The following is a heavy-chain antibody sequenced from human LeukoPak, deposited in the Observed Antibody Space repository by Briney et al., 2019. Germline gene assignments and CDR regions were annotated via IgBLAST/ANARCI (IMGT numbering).Heavy chain of an antibody. Sequence: SETLSLTCTVSGGSISSYYWSWIRQPPGKGLEWIGYISFSGSTDYNPSLKSRVTISVDTSKNQFSLKLSSVTAADTAVYYCARHRASSGAPFDYWGQGTLVTVSS. CDR2: ISFSGST. V-gene: IGHV4-59*08. D-gene: IGHD3-10*01. CDR3: ARHRASSGAPFDY. CDR1: GGSISSYY. J-gene: IGHJ4*02.